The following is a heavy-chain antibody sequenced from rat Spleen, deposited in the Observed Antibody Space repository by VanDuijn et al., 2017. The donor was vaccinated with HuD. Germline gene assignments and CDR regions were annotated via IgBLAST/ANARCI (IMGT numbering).Heavy chain of an antibody. CDR3: ARLGGLRNWFAY. V-gene: IGHV5-17*01. CDR2: IIYDGSNT. Sequence: EVQLVESGGGLVQPGDSLKLSCAASGFTFSDYAMAWVRQSPKKGLEWVATIIYDGSNTYYRDYVKGRFTISRDDEESTLYLQMDSLRSEDTATYFCARLGGLRNWFAYWGQGTLVTVSS. D-gene: IGHD4-3*01. CDR1: GFTFSDYA. J-gene: IGHJ3*01.